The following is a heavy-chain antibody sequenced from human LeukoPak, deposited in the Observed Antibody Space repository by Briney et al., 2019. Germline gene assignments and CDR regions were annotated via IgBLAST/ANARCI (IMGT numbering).Heavy chain of an antibody. CDR2: IWYDASNK. CDR3: ARVSVLRYFDWLFLFDY. J-gene: IGHJ4*02. Sequence: GGSLRLSCAASGFTFSSFGMHWVRQAPGKGLEWVAVIWYDASNKYYADSVKGRFTISRDNSKNTLFLQMNSLRDDDTAVYYCARVSVLRYFDWLFLFDYWGQGTLVTVSS. CDR1: GFTFSSFG. D-gene: IGHD3-9*01. V-gene: IGHV3-33*01.